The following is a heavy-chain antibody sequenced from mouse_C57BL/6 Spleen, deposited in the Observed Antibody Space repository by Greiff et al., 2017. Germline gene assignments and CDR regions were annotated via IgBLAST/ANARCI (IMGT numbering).Heavy chain of an antibody. CDR1: GYAFSSYW. Sequence: QVQLQQSGAELVKPGASVKISCKASGYAFSSYWMNWVKQRPGKGLEWIGQIYPGDGDTNYNGKFKGKATLTADKSSSTAYMQLSSLTSEDTAVYYCSSGSYYGSSRYFDVWGTGTTVTVSS. CDR2: IYPGDGDT. D-gene: IGHD1-1*01. J-gene: IGHJ1*03. CDR3: SSGSYYGSSRYFDV. V-gene: IGHV1-80*01.